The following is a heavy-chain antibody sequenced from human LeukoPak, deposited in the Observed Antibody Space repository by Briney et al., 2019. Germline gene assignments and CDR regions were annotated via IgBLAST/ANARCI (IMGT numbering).Heavy chain of an antibody. V-gene: IGHV3-64*01. J-gene: IGHJ6*02. CDR2: ISSNGGIT. CDR3: ARDQLLLSYYYGMDV. D-gene: IGHD2-2*01. Sequence: GGSLRLSCAASGFTFSSYAMHWVRQAPGKGLEYVSAISSNGGITYYANSVEGRFTISRDNSKNTLYLQMGSLRAEDMAVYYCARDQLLLSYYYGMDVWGQGITATVSS. CDR1: GFTFSSYA.